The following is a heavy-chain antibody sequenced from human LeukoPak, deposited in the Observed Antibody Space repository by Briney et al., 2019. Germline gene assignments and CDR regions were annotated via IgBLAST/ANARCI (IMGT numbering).Heavy chain of an antibody. Sequence: SSETLSLTCTVPGGSISGFFWNWIRQPPGEGLEWIGYISYSGISNHNPSVQSRVSMSVDTSKNQFSLRLSSVTAADTAVYYCARGGSRQNFFYSGLDIWGQGTTVTVSS. V-gene: IGHV4-59*01. D-gene: IGHD3-10*01. CDR3: ARGGSRQNFFYSGLDI. J-gene: IGHJ6*02. CDR1: GGSISGFF. CDR2: ISYSGIS.